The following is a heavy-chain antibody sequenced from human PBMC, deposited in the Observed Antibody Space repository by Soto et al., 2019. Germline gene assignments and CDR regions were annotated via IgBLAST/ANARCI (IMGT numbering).Heavy chain of an antibody. Sequence: SETLSLTCAVSGGSISSSNWWSWVRQPPGKGLEWIGEIYHSGSTNYNPSLKSRVTISVDKSKNQFSLKLSSVTAADTAVYYCARGVSEGLYRVSGAFDIWGQRTMVTVS. CDR1: GGSISSSNW. V-gene: IGHV4-4*02. CDR2: IYHSGST. CDR3: ARGVSEGLYRVSGAFDI. J-gene: IGHJ3*02. D-gene: IGHD1-26*01.